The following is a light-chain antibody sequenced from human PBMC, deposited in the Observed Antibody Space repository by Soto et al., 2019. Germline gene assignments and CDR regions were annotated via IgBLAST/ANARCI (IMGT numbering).Light chain of an antibody. CDR3: QQYVSSVT. Sequence: EIVLTQSPGSLSLSPGERATLSCRASQSVDSSFFAWYQQKHGQAHRLLIYGASNRATGIPDRFSGRGSGTDFTLTITRLEPEDFAVYYCQQYVSSVTFGQGTKVEIK. CDR1: QSVDSSF. J-gene: IGKJ1*01. V-gene: IGKV3-20*01. CDR2: GAS.